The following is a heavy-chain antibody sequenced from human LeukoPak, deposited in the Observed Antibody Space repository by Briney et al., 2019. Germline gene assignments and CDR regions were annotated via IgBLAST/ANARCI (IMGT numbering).Heavy chain of an antibody. CDR1: GGSFSGYY. Sequence: SETLSLTCAVYGGSFSGYYWSWIRQPPGKGLEWIGEINHSGSTNYNPSLKSRVTISVDTSKNQFSLKLSSVTAADTAVYYCARSTTRGDGYNSAYWGQGTLVTVSS. CDR3: ARSTTRGDGYNSAY. V-gene: IGHV4-34*01. J-gene: IGHJ4*02. D-gene: IGHD5-24*01. CDR2: INHSGST.